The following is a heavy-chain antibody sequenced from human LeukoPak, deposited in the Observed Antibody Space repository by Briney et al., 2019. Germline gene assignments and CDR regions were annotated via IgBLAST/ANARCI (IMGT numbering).Heavy chain of an antibody. CDR2: IDSSGTTI. Sequence: GGSLRLSCAASGFTFSSFEMNWVHQAPGKGLEWLSYIDSSGTTIHYTDSLKGRFTISRDNSKNTLYLQMNSLRAEDTAVYYCAREPYCGGDCYAGAFDIWGQGTMVTVSS. J-gene: IGHJ3*02. V-gene: IGHV3-48*03. D-gene: IGHD2-21*02. CDR1: GFTFSSFE. CDR3: AREPYCGGDCYAGAFDI.